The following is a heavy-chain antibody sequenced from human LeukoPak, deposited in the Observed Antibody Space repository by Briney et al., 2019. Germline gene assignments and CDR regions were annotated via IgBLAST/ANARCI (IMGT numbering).Heavy chain of an antibody. Sequence: GGSMRLSWAASGFTFSSYAMTWVRQAPGKGLEWVSAILASGGGTNYADSAKGRFTISRDNSKNTLYLQMNSLRAEDTAVYYCAKDDKASYYLDCGQGTLVTVSS. D-gene: IGHD1-26*01. V-gene: IGHV3-23*01. J-gene: IGHJ4*02. CDR1: GFTFSSYA. CDR2: ILASGGGT. CDR3: AKDDKASYYLD.